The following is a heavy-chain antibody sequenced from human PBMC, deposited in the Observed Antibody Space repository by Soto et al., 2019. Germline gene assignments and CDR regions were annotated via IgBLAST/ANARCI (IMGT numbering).Heavy chain of an antibody. CDR3: ARSPIDDYYDSSGYYYYYGMDV. Sequence: SETLSLTCTVSGGSISSGDYYWGWIRQPPGKGLEWIGYIYYSGSTYYNPSLKSRVTISVDTSKNQFSLKLSSVTAADTAVYYCARSPIDDYYDSSGYYYYYGMDVWGQGTTVTVSS. CDR1: GGSISSGDYY. J-gene: IGHJ6*02. V-gene: IGHV4-30-4*01. D-gene: IGHD3-22*01. CDR2: IYYSGST.